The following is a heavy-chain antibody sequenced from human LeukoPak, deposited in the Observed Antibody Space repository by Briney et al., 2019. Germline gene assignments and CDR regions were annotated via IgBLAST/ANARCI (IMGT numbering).Heavy chain of an antibody. V-gene: IGHV1-69*02. Sequence: SVKVSCKASGGTFSSYTISWVRQAPGQGLEWMGRIIPILGIANYAQKFQGRVTITADKSTSTAYMELSSLRSEDTAVYYCARHSSGFPFDPWGQGTLVTVSS. D-gene: IGHD6-19*01. CDR1: GGTFSSYT. J-gene: IGHJ5*02. CDR3: ARHSSGFPFDP. CDR2: IIPILGIA.